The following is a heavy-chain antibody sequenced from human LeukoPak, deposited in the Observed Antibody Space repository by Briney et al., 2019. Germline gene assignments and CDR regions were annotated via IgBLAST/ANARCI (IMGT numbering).Heavy chain of an antibody. Sequence: AGGSLRLSCAASGFTFSSYWMHWVRQAPGKGLVWVSRINSDGSSTSYADSVKGRFTISRDNAKNTLYLQMNSLRAEDTAVYYCARDGIAVAGIYYYYGMDVWDQGTTVTVSS. V-gene: IGHV3-74*01. CDR3: ARDGIAVAGIYYYYGMDV. J-gene: IGHJ6*02. CDR1: GFTFSSYW. CDR2: INSDGSST. D-gene: IGHD6-19*01.